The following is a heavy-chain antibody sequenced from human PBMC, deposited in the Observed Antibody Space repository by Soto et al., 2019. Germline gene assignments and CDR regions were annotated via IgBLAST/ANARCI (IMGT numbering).Heavy chain of an antibody. D-gene: IGHD1-26*01. CDR2: INGDGSEI. CDR3: ARDIGPNTFDY. CDR1: GFAFTISC. V-gene: IGHV3-7*01. Sequence: GASLRLSSVRSGFAFTISCIHWARQAPGKGLEWLANINGDGSEIHYVDYVKGRFTISRDNAKRSLFLQINSLRAEDTAVYFCARDIGPNTFDYWGQGTLVTVSS. J-gene: IGHJ4*02.